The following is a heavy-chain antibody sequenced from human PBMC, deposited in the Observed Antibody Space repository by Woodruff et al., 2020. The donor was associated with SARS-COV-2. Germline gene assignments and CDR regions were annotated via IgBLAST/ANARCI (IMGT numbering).Heavy chain of an antibody. J-gene: IGHJ3*02. CDR2: IKQDGSEE. V-gene: IGHV3-7*01. CDR3: ARVNNWGDYGTTKDAFDI. Sequence: NIKQDGSEEDYVESVKGRFTISRENARSALFLHMKSLRAEDSAVYYCARVNNWGDYGTTKDAFDIWGQGTVVTVSS. D-gene: IGHD4-17*01.